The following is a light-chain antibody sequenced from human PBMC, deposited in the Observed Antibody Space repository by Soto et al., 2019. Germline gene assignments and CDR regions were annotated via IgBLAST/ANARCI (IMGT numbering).Light chain of an antibody. CDR1: QYISSN. CDR3: QQYNNWPPYT. V-gene: IGKV3-15*01. CDR2: GAS. J-gene: IGKJ2*01. Sequence: ETVMTQSPVTLSVSPGERVTISCRASQYISSNLAWYQQKPGQAPRLLIYGASTRATGFPARFSGSGSGTEFTLTITGLQPEYFSVYYCQQYNNWPPYTFGQGTK.